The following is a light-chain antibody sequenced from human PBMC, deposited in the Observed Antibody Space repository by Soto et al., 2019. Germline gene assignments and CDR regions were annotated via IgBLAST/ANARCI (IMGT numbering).Light chain of an antibody. CDR2: EVT. V-gene: IGLV2-23*02. J-gene: IGLJ1*01. CDR1: INDVGTYNL. Sequence: QSALTQPASVSGSPGQSITISCTGTINDVGTYNLVSWFQQHPGKAPKLMIYEVTERPSGVSNRFSGSKSGNAASLTISGLQAEDEADYHCCSYAGGGTYVFGTGTQLTVL. CDR3: CSYAGGGTYV.